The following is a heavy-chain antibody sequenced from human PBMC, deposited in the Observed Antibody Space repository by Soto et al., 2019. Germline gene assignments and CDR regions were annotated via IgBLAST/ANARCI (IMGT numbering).Heavy chain of an antibody. CDR3: ALYYDILTGYYRFDY. CDR1: GGAINSGGYY. CDR2: IYYSGST. Sequence: HLQESGPGLVKPSQTLSLSCTVSGGAINSGGYYWSWIRQHPGKGLEWIGNIYYSGSTYYNPSLKSRVTISVDTSKNQFSLKLSSVTAADTAVYYCALYYDILTGYYRFDYGGQGTLVTVSS. V-gene: IGHV4-31*03. J-gene: IGHJ4*02. D-gene: IGHD3-9*01.